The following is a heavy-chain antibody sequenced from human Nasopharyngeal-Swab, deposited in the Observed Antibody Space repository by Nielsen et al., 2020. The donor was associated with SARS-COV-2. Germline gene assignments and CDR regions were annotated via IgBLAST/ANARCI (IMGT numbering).Heavy chain of an antibody. J-gene: IGHJ6*02. Sequence: WIRQPPGKGLEWVASISGSNNYTYYADPVKGRFTISRDNAKNSLFLQVNSLRAEDTAVYYCAKAEGSNNYYYYGMDVWGQGTTVTVSS. CDR2: ISGSNNYT. D-gene: IGHD6-13*01. CDR3: AKAEGSNNYYYYGMDV. V-gene: IGHV3-21*06.